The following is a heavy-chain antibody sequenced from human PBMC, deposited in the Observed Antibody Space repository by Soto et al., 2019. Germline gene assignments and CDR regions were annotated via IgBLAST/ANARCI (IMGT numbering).Heavy chain of an antibody. CDR1: GGSISSVDYY. CDR3: ARVNYGNYYYYYGMDV. V-gene: IGHV4-30-4*01. J-gene: IGHJ6*02. D-gene: IGHD4-17*01. CDR2: IYYSGST. Sequence: SETLSLTCTVSGGSISSVDYYWSWIRQPPGKGLEWIGYIYYSGSTYYNPSLKSRVTISVDTSKNQFSLKLSSVTAADTAVYYCARVNYGNYYYYYGMDVWGQGTTVTVSS.